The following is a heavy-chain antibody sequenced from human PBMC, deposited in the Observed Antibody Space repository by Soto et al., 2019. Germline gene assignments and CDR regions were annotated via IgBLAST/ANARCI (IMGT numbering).Heavy chain of an antibody. V-gene: IGHV3-21*01. CDR3: ASPTQYYYYYYMDV. CDR1: GFTFSSYS. J-gene: IGHJ6*03. Sequence: VQLVESGGGLVKPGGSLRLSCAASGFTFSSYSMNWVRQAPGKGLEWVSSISSSSSYIYYADSVKGRFTISRDNAKNSLYLQMNSLRAEDTAVYYCASPTQYYYYYYMDVWGKGTTVTVSS. CDR2: ISSSSSYI.